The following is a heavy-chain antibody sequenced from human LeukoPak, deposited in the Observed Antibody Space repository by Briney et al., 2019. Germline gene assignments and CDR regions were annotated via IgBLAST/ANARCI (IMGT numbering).Heavy chain of an antibody. D-gene: IGHD3-10*01. V-gene: IGHV4-59*01. J-gene: IGHJ6*03. CDR2: IYYSGST. Sequence: SETLSLTCTVSGGSISSYYWSWIRQPPGKGLEWIGYIYYSGSTNYNPSLKSRVTISVDTSKNQFSLKLSSVTAADTAVYYCARYGSGWLRGYYYHYMDVWGKGTTVTVSS. CDR3: ARYGSGWLRGYYYHYMDV. CDR1: GGSISSYY.